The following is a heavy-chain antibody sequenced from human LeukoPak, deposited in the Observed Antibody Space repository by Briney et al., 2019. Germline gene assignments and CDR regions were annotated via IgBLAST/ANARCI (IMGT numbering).Heavy chain of an antibody. D-gene: IGHD6-6*01. J-gene: IGHJ4*02. Sequence: GGSLRLSCAASGFSFSIYVMSWVRQAPGKGLEWVSTISGGTSGTHYADSVRGRFTISRDNSKNTLYLQLNSLRADDTAVYYCVKDEWYGSSSHFDFWGQGTLVTVSS. CDR1: GFSFSIYV. CDR2: ISGGTSGT. CDR3: VKDEWYGSSSHFDF. V-gene: IGHV3-23*01.